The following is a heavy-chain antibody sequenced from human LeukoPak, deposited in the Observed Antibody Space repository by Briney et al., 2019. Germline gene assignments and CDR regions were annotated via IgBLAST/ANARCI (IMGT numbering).Heavy chain of an antibody. D-gene: IGHD3-22*01. CDR1: GYTFTGYY. Sequence: ASVKVSCKASGYTFTGYYMHWVRQAPGQGLEWMGWINPNSGGTDYAQKFQGRVTMTRDTSISTAYMEVSRLRSDDTAVYYCARDYYDSSGYSRSDPWGQGTLVTVSS. CDR2: INPNSGGT. CDR3: ARDYYDSSGYSRSDP. V-gene: IGHV1-2*02. J-gene: IGHJ5*02.